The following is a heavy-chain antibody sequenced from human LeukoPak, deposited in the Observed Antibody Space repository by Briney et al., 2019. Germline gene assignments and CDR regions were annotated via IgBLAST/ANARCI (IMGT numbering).Heavy chain of an antibody. CDR3: ARTGQYCSGGTCYSGQFDF. D-gene: IGHD2-15*01. J-gene: IGHJ4*02. Sequence: GGSLRLSCAASGFSFSDYYVIWIRQAPGRGLEYVSYISSHGSSIHYADSVKGRFTISRDNANNSLFLQMNSLRAEDTAVYYCARTGQYCSGGTCYSGQFDFWGQGTLVTVSS. CDR2: ISSHGSSI. CDR1: GFSFSDYY. V-gene: IGHV3-11*01.